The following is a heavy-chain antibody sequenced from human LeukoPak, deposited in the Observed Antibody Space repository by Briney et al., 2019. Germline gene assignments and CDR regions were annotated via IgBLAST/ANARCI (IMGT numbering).Heavy chain of an antibody. CDR2: IYPGDSDT. CDR1: GYSFTSYW. Sequence: GESLKISCKGSGYSFTSYWIGWVRQMPGKGLEWMGIIYPGDSDTRYSPSFQGQVTISADKSISTAYLQWSSLKASDTAMYYCARGGYCSSTSCSPDLPYYMDVWGKGTTVTVSS. D-gene: IGHD2-2*01. V-gene: IGHV5-51*01. J-gene: IGHJ6*03. CDR3: ARGGYCSSTSCSPDLPYYMDV.